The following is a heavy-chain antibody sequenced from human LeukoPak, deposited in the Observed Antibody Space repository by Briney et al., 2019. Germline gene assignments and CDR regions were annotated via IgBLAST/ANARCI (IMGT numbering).Heavy chain of an antibody. CDR2: IIPIFGTA. Sequence: GASVKVSCKASGYTFTSYGISWVRQAPGQGLEWMGGIIPIFGTANYAQKFQGRVTITADESTSTAYMELSSLRSEDTAVYYCARGLDDYDFWSATGYWGQGTLVTVSS. D-gene: IGHD3-3*01. V-gene: IGHV1-69*13. CDR3: ARGLDDYDFWSATGY. CDR1: GYTFTSYG. J-gene: IGHJ4*02.